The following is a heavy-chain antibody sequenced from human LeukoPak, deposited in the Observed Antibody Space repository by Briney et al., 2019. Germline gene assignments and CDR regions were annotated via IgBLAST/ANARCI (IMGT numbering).Heavy chain of an antibody. J-gene: IGHJ3*02. Sequence: GASVKVSCTASGYTFTGYYMHWVRQAPGQGLERMGWINPNSGGTNYAQKFQGRVTMTRDTSISTAYMELSRLRSDDTAVYYCARRWSVAGTWTDAFDTWGQGTMVTVSS. D-gene: IGHD6-19*01. V-gene: IGHV1-2*02. CDR2: INPNSGGT. CDR1: GYTFTGYY. CDR3: ARRWSVAGTWTDAFDT.